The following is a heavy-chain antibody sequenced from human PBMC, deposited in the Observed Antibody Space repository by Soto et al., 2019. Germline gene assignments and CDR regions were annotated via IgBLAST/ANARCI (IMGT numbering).Heavy chain of an antibody. Sequence: QVQLVHSVAEVKKPGSSVKVSCKASGGTFSSYSINWVRQAPGQGLEWMGEIIPIFGTANYAQKFQGRVTITADESTSTAYMELSSLRSEDTAVYYCARDGGRHSGGIDYWGQGTLVTVSS. CDR1: GGTFSSYS. D-gene: IGHD1-26*01. CDR2: IIPIFGTA. J-gene: IGHJ4*02. CDR3: ARDGGRHSGGIDY. V-gene: IGHV1-69*01.